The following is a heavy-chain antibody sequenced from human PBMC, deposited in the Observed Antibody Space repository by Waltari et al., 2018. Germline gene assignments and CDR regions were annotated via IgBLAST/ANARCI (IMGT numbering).Heavy chain of an antibody. CDR3: VRQRSADLWSGYFDL. V-gene: IGHV4-39*01. CDR1: GDSISTSTFY. CDR2: VYSNGYK. J-gene: IGHJ4*02. D-gene: IGHD3-3*01. Sequence: QAPLQELCPGQVKPSESLSFKCAVSGDSISTSTFYWGLVLQPAGKGLEWVGSVYSNGYKSHTPSLKSRLTTSTDTSNNHSSLSLRSVTAADTAVYYGVRQRSADLWSGYFDLWGQGTLVTVSS.